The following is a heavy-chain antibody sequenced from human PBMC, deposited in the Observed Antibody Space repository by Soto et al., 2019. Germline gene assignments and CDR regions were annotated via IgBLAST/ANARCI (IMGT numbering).Heavy chain of an antibody. CDR2: INHSGST. CDR3: ARVKIRKYYYDSSGYYYNPLKPAYFDY. V-gene: IGHV4-34*01. CDR1: GGSFSGYY. Sequence: SETRPLTCAVSGGSFSGYYWSWIRQPPGKGLEWIGEINHSGSTNYNPSLKSRVTISVDTSKNQFSLKLSSVTAADTAVYYCARVKIRKYYYDSSGYYYNPLKPAYFDYWGQGTLVTVS. D-gene: IGHD3-22*01. J-gene: IGHJ4*02.